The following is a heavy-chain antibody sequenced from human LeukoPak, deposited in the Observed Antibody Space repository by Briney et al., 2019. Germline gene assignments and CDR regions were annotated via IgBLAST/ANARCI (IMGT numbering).Heavy chain of an antibody. Sequence: PERSLTLSCAPSVFTLCKYYLQGVPEARRRGGVWVAVIWYEGNNKYYADSVKVRFTISRDNSKMTLFIQMNSLSPEDTSVYVCARDLTQLALFDYWGQGTLVTVSS. V-gene: IGHV3-33*04. J-gene: IGHJ4*02. D-gene: IGHD6-13*01. CDR1: VFTLCKYY. CDR3: ARDLTQLALFDY. CDR2: IWYEGNNK.